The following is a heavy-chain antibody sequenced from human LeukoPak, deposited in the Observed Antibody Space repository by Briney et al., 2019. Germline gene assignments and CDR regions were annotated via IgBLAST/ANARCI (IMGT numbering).Heavy chain of an antibody. V-gene: IGHV3-21*01. CDR3: ARDEGVVVTSKTFDY. Sequence: GGSLRLSCAASGFTFSSYSMNWVRQAPGKGLEWVSSISRSSYIYYADSVKGRFTISRDNAKNSLYLQMNSLRAEDTAVYYCARDEGVVVTSKTFDYWGQGTLVTVSS. D-gene: IGHD2-21*02. CDR1: GFTFSSYS. J-gene: IGHJ4*02. CDR2: ISRSSYI.